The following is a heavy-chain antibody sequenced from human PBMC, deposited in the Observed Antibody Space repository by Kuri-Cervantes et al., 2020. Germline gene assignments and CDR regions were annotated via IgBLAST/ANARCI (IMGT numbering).Heavy chain of an antibody. CDR3: ARAADFWSGYNYYYMDV. D-gene: IGHD3-3*01. CDR2: IIPIFGTA. V-gene: IGHV1-69*13. CDR1: GGTFSSYA. Sequence: SVNVSCKASGGTFSSYAISWVRQAPGQGLEWMGGIIPIFGTANYAQKFQGRVTITADESTSTAYMELSSLRSEDTAVYYCARAADFWSGYNYYYMDVWGKGTTVTVSS. J-gene: IGHJ6*03.